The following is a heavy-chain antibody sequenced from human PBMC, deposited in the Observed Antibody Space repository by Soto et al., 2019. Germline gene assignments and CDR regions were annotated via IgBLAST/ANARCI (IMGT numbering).Heavy chain of an antibody. D-gene: IGHD3-22*01. CDR1: GFTFSSYW. CDR2: INSDGSST. J-gene: IGHJ4*02. CDR3: ARDIFDYDSSGYYGY. V-gene: IGHV3-74*01. Sequence: TGGSLRLSCAASGFTFSSYWMHWVRQAPGKGLVWVSRINSDGSSTSYADSVKGRFTISRDNAKNTLYLQMNSLRAEDTAVYYCARDIFDYDSSGYYGYWGQGTLVTVSS.